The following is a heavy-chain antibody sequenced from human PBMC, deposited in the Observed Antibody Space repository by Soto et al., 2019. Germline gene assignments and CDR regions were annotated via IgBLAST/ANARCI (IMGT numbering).Heavy chain of an antibody. J-gene: IGHJ1*01. CDR1: GGSFSGYY. CDR2: INHSGST. V-gene: IGHV4-34*01. Sequence: SETLSLTCAVYGGSFSGYYWSWIRQPPGKGLEWIGEINHSGSTNYNPSLKSRVTISVDTSKNQFSLKLSSVTAADTAVYYCARGPQNAYGDYESAEYFQHWGQGTLVTVSS. D-gene: IGHD4-17*01. CDR3: ARGPQNAYGDYESAEYFQH.